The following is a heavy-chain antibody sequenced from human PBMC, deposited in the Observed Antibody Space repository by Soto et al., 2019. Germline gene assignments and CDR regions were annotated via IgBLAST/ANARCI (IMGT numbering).Heavy chain of an antibody. CDR2: IIPIFGTA. D-gene: IGHD2-15*01. V-gene: IGHV1-69*12. Sequence: QVQLVQSGAEVKKPGSSVKVSCKASGGTFSSYAISWVRQAPGQGLEWMGGIIPIFGTANYAQKFQGRVTITADESTGTAYMELSSLRSEDTAVYYCARVKGYCSGGSCYREILDYWGQGTLVTVSS. CDR1: GGTFSSYA. J-gene: IGHJ4*02. CDR3: ARVKGYCSGGSCYREILDY.